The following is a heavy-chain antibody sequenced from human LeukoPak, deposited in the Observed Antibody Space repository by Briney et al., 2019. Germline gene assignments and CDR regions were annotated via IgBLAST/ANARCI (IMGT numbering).Heavy chain of an antibody. CDR1: GFTVSSNY. CDR3: GADLTMVRGVPRWFDP. Sequence: GGSLRLSCAASGFTVSSNYMSWVRQAPGKGLEWVSVIYSGGSTYYVDSVESRFIISRDNSKNTVYLQMNRLRAEDTAVYYCGADLTMVRGVPRWFDPWGQGTLVTVSS. D-gene: IGHD3-10*01. CDR2: IYSGGST. J-gene: IGHJ5*02. V-gene: IGHV3-53*01.